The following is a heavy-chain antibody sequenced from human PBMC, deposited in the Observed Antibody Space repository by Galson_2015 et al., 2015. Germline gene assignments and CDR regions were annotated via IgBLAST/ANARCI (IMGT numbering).Heavy chain of an antibody. CDR3: ARTYYYDSSGGYYFDY. Sequence: LSLTCAVSGGSISSSNWWSWVRQPPGKGLEWIGEIYHSGSTNYNPSLKSRVTISVDKSKNQFSLKLSSVTAADTAVYYCARTYYYDSSGGYYFDYWGQGTLVTVSS. J-gene: IGHJ4*02. D-gene: IGHD3-22*01. V-gene: IGHV4-4*02. CDR2: IYHSGST. CDR1: GGSISSSNW.